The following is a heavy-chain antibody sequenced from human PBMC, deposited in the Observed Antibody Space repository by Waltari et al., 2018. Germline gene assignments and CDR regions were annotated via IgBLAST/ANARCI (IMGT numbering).Heavy chain of an antibody. V-gene: IGHV4-38-2*01. CDR3: ARGTATGTTDLAH. J-gene: IGHJ4*02. CDR2: IRHDEGT. CDR1: GHSVSSGYY. Sequence: QVQLQESGPGLVKPSETLSLTCAVSGHSVSSGYYWGWIRQPLGKGLEWIGSIRHDEGTYYKPSLRSRVTISVDTSKNQFSLNLRSVTAADTAVYYCARGTATGTTDLAHWGQGALVTVSS. D-gene: IGHD1-1*01.